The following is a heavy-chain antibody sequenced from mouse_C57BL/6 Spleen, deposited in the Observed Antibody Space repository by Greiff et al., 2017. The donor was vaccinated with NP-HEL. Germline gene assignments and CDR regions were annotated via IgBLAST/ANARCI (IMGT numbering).Heavy chain of an antibody. CDR2: IYPGSGST. V-gene: IGHV1-55*01. Sequence: QVQLQQPGAELVKPGASVKLSCKASGYTFTSYWITWVKQRPGQGLEWIGDIYPGSGSTNYNEKLKSKATLTVDKSSSTAYMQLSSLTSDDSAVDYCARSRGIYYGNYEAWFDYWGQGTLVTVSA. J-gene: IGHJ3*01. CDR3: ARSRGIYYGNYEAWFDY. D-gene: IGHD2-1*01. CDR1: GYTFTSYW.